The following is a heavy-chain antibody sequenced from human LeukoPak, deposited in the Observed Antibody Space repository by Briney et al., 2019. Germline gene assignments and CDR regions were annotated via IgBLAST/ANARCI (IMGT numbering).Heavy chain of an antibody. CDR2: INPSGGST. CDR1: GYTFTSYY. CDR3: ARDLGSSSVEGLFDP. Sequence: ASVEVSCKASGYTFTSYYMHWVRQAPGQGLEWMGIINPSGGSTSYAQKFQGRVTMTRDTSTSTVYMELSSLRSEDTAVYYCARDLGSSSVEGLFDPWGQGTLVTVSS. V-gene: IGHV1-46*01. J-gene: IGHJ5*02. D-gene: IGHD6-6*01.